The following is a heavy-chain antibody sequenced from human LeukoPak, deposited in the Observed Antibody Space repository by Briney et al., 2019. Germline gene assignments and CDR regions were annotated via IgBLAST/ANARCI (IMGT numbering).Heavy chain of an antibody. D-gene: IGHD2-2*01. Sequence: GGSLRLSCAASGFTFSSYGMHWARQAPGKGLEWVANIKQDGSEKYYVDSVKGRFTISRDNAKNSLYLQMNSLRAEDTAVYYCARVGTRRYHDAFDIRGQGTMVTVSS. CDR2: IKQDGSEK. V-gene: IGHV3-7*01. J-gene: IGHJ3*02. CDR1: GFTFSSYG. CDR3: ARVGTRRYHDAFDI.